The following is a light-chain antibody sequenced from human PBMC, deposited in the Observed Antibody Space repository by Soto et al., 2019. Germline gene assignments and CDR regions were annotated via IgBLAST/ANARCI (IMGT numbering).Light chain of an antibody. CDR2: EVS. Sequence: VLTQPPSASGSPGQSVTISCTGTSSDVGGYSSVAWFQHHPGKAPKLMIYEVSKRPSGVPDRFSGSKSGNTASLTVSGLQAEDEADYYCISYAGSNNYVFGTGTKVTVL. J-gene: IGLJ1*01. CDR1: SSDVGGYSS. CDR3: ISYAGSNNYV. V-gene: IGLV2-8*01.